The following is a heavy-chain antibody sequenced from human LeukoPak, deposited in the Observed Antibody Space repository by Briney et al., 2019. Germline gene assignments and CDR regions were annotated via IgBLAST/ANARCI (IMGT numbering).Heavy chain of an antibody. CDR3: ARFDIVVVPAASRHYYYYGMDV. V-gene: IGHV1-8*01. J-gene: IGHJ6*02. Sequence: ASVKVSCKASGYTFTSYDINGVRRATGQGLEWMGWMNPNSGNTGYAQKFQGRVTMTRNTSISTAYMELSSLRSEDTAVYYCARFDIVVVPAASRHYYYYGMDVWGQGTTVTVSS. CDR2: MNPNSGNT. CDR1: GYTFTSYD. D-gene: IGHD2-2*01.